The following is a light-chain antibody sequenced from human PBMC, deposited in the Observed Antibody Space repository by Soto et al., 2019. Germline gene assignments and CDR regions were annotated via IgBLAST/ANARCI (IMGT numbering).Light chain of an antibody. J-gene: IGKJ2*01. CDR1: QGVSTW. Sequence: DIQMTQSPASVSASVGDRVTITCRASQGVSTWIAWFQQKPGQAPKLLIYAASLLQSGVPSRFNGSGSGTEFTLTISSLQPEDSANDFCQQANSFPVTCGQGTKVEI. V-gene: IGKV1-12*01. CDR3: QQANSFPVT. CDR2: AAS.